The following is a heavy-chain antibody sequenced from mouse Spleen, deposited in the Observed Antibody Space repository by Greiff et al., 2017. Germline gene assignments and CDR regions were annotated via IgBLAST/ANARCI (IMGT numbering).Heavy chain of an antibody. D-gene: IGHD1-3*01. CDR2: IWAGGST. Sequence: VKLVESGPGLVAPSQSLSITCTVSGFSLTSYGVHWVRQPPGKGLEWLGVIWAGGSTNYNSALMSRLSISKDNSKSQVFLKMNSLQTDDTAMYYCARDRDNPAWFAYWGQGTLVTVSA. J-gene: IGHJ3*01. V-gene: IGHV2-9*02. CDR1: GFSLTSYG. CDR3: ARDRDNPAWFAY.